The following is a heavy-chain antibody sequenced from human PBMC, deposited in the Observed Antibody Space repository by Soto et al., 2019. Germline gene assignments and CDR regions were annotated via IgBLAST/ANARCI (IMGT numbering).Heavy chain of an antibody. CDR3: ARDFWRGVSRKGYYCYGMDV. CDR1: GYTFTSYY. CDR2: INPSGGST. Sequence: ASVKVSCKASGYTFTSYYMHWVRQAPGQGLEWMGIINPSGGSTSYAQKFQGRVTMTRDTSTSTVYMELSSLRSEDTAVYYCARDFWRGVSRKGYYCYGMDVWGQGTTVTVSS. J-gene: IGHJ6*02. D-gene: IGHD3-3*01. V-gene: IGHV1-46*01.